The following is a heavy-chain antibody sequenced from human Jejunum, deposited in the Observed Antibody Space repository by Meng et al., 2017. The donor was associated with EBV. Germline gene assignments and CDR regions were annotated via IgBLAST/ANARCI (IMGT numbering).Heavy chain of an antibody. Sequence: LQLQESGPGLVNPSETLSLTCTVSGGSIRSSGYYWGWIRQPPGKGLQWIGSIYDSGTTYYNPSLRSRVTISVDTSKNQFSLKLNSVTAADTAVYYCARAGYCSSTTCPRWFDPWGQGTLVTVSS. D-gene: IGHD2-2*01. CDR2: IYDSGTT. CDR3: ARAGYCSSTTCPRWFDP. V-gene: IGHV4-39*07. CDR1: GGSIRSSGYY. J-gene: IGHJ5*02.